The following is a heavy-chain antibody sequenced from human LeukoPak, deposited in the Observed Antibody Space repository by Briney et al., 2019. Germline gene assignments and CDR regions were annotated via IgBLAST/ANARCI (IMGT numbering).Heavy chain of an antibody. V-gene: IGHV1-46*01. CDR3: ARDQYGSGSYYYYYFDY. CDR1: GYTFIHYY. J-gene: IGHJ4*02. CDR2: VDPSGDIA. D-gene: IGHD3-10*01. Sequence: ASVKVSCKTSGYTFIHYYMHWVRQASGEGFEWMGVVDPSGDIATYAQKFQGRVTMTRDTSTSTVYMELTSLRSEDTAVYYCARDQYGSGSYYYYYFDYWGQGTLVTVSS.